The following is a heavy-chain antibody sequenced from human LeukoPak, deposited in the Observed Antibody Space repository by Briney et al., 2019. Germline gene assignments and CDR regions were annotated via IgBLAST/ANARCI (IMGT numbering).Heavy chain of an antibody. CDR3: TKDITPGGADV. V-gene: IGHV3-9*01. CDR1: GFTLDRYA. J-gene: IGHJ6*02. Sequence: GGSLRLSCVASGFTLDRYAMHWVRQAPGKGLEWVAGFSLDTDRIDYEDSVKGRFTVSKDDAKKTLYLQMNNLRTEDTALYFCTKDITPGGADVWGQGTTVTVSS. CDR2: FSLDTDRI. D-gene: IGHD3-10*01.